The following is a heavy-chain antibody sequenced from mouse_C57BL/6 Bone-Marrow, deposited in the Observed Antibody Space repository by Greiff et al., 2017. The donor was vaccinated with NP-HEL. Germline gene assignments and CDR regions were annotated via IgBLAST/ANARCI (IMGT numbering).Heavy chain of an antibody. J-gene: IGHJ3*01. CDR1: GYTFTSYW. Sequence: QVQLHHPGSYLFNPFASVKLSCKASGYTFTSYWMQWVKQRPGQGLEWIGEIDPSDSYTNYNQKFKGKATLTVDTSSSTAYMQLSSLTSEDSAVYYCARTHYDYLAWFAYWGQGTLVTVSA. D-gene: IGHD2-4*01. CDR3: ARTHYDYLAWFAY. CDR2: IDPSDSYT. V-gene: IGHV1-50*01.